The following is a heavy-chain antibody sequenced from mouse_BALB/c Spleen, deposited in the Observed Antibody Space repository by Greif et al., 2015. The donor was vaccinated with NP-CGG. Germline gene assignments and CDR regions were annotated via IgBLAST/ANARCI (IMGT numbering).Heavy chain of an antibody. D-gene: IGHD4-1*01. J-gene: IGHJ2*01. V-gene: IGHV1-82*01. CDR2: IYPGDGDT. CDR3: ARWDVDY. Sequence: QVQLQQSGPELVKPGASVKISCKASGYAFSSSWMSWVKQRPGQGLEWIGRIYPGDGDTNYNGKFKGKATLTADKSSSTAYMQLSSLTSVDSAVYFCARWDVDYWGQGTTLTVSS. CDR1: GYAFSSSW.